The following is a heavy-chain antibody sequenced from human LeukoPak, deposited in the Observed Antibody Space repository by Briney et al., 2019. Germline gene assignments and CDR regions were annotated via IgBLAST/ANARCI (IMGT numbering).Heavy chain of an antibody. CDR3: ANGNRCTSPNCLGYYYFYMDV. J-gene: IGHJ6*03. CDR1: GFTFSNYE. D-gene: IGHD2-8*01. V-gene: IGHV3-23*01. Sequence: GGSLRLSCAASGFTFSNYEMNWVRQAPGRGLEWVSGFSGSGGTTYYADSVKGRFTISRGNSKNTLYLQMNSLRVEDTAVYYCANGNRCTSPNCLGYYYFYMDVWGKGTTVTVSS. CDR2: FSGSGGTT.